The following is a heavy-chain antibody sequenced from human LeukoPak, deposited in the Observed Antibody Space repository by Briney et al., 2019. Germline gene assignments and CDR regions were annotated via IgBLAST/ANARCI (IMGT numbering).Heavy chain of an antibody. CDR3: ARDHHDQQSVVVIAIYQFDY. J-gene: IGHJ4*02. D-gene: IGHD2-21*01. Sequence: SVKVSCKASGGTFSSYAISWVRQAPGQGLEWMGGIIPIFGTANYAQEFQGRVTITADESTSTAYMELSSLRSEDTAVYYCARDHHDQQSVVVIAIYQFDYWGQGTLVTVSS. CDR1: GGTFSSYA. CDR2: IIPIFGTA. V-gene: IGHV1-69*13.